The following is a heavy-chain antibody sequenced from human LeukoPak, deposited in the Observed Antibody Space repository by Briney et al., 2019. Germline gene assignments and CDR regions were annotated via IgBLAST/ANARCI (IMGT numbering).Heavy chain of an antibody. V-gene: IGHV3-9*01. Sequence: GGSLRLSCAASGFTFDDYAMHWVRQAPGKGLEWGSGISWNGVNIGYADSVKGRFTVSRDNAKDSLYLQMNSLRVEDTALYYCAKVTGYYYGSGSYPLGAFDIWGQGTMVTVSS. J-gene: IGHJ3*02. D-gene: IGHD3-10*01. CDR1: GFTFDDYA. CDR2: ISWNGVNI. CDR3: AKVTGYYYGSGSYPLGAFDI.